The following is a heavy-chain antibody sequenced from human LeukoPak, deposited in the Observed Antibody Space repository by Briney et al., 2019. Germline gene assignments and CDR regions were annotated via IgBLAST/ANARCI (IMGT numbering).Heavy chain of an antibody. CDR2: IYYSGST. D-gene: IGHD5-18*01. CDR3: ARDLGRYSLGSYGMDV. Sequence: SETPSLTCTVSGGSISSYYWSWIRQPPGKGLEWIGYIYYSGSTNYNPSLKSRVTISVDTSKNQFSLKLSSVTAADTAVYYCARDLGRYSLGSYGMDVWGQGTTVTVSS. J-gene: IGHJ6*02. CDR1: GGSISSYY. V-gene: IGHV4-59*01.